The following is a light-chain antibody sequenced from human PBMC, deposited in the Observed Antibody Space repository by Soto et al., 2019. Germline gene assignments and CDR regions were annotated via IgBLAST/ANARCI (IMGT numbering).Light chain of an antibody. CDR1: QGIIDY. CDR3: KKYNSAPRT. CDR2: AAS. Sequence: DIQMTQSPSSLSASVGDRVTITCRASQGIIDYLAWYQQKPGKAPKLLIYAASTLQSGVPSRFSGSGAGTDFTLNISSLQPEDVAHYNCKKYNSAPRTFGQGTKVEIK. J-gene: IGKJ1*01. V-gene: IGKV1-27*01.